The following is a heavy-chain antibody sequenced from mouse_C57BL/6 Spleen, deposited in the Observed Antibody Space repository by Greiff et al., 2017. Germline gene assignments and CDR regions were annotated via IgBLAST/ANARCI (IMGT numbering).Heavy chain of an antibody. CDR1: GFTFSDYY. V-gene: IGHV5-12*01. D-gene: IGHD1-1*01. Sequence: EVKVEESGGGLVQPGGSLKLSCAASGFTFSDYYMYWVRQTPEKSLEWVAYISNGGGSTYYPDTVKGRFTISRDKAKNTLYLQMSRLKSEYTAMYYCARPGDYGSSYFDDWGQGTTLTVSS. J-gene: IGHJ2*01. CDR3: ARPGDYGSSYFDD. CDR2: ISNGGGST.